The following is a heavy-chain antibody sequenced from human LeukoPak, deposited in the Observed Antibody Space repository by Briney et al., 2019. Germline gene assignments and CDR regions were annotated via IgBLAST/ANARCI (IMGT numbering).Heavy chain of an antibody. V-gene: IGHV4-39*07. Sequence: SETLSLTCNVSGGAISNNNYFWAWIRQPPGKGLEWIGSIYYSGSTYYNPSLKSRVTISVDTSKNQFSLKLSSVTAADTAVYYCARDYQGGYGDKTVDYWGQGTLVTVSS. J-gene: IGHJ4*02. CDR2: IYYSGST. CDR3: ARDYQGGYGDKTVDY. D-gene: IGHD5-18*01. CDR1: GGAISNNNYF.